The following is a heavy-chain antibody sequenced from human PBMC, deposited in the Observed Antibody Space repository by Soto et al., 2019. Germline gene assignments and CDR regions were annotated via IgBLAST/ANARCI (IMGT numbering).Heavy chain of an antibody. CDR1: GFSLTTSGVG. D-gene: IGHD1-7*01. Sequence: QITLKESGPALVKPTQTLTLTCTLSGFSLTTSGVGVGWIRQPPGKALEWLALIYWDDDKRYCPSLRRRPTITKDTSRHQLVLTMTTMDPVDTATYFCAHRLTLNSDWNYGRFDYWGQGTLVTVSS. CDR3: AHRLTLNSDWNYGRFDY. J-gene: IGHJ4*02. CDR2: IYWDDDK. V-gene: IGHV2-5*02.